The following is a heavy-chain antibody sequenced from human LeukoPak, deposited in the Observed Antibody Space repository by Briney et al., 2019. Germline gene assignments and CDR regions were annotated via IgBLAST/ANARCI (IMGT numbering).Heavy chain of an antibody. Sequence: SSETLSLTCTVSDCSIYCYYWIWIRQPPGKGLEWIGYIYYSGSTNYNPSLKSRVTISVDTSKNQCSLKLSSVTAADTAVYYCARRLMMAVAGRGEFHYWGQGTLVTVSS. CDR3: ARRLMMAVAGRGEFHY. J-gene: IGHJ4*02. D-gene: IGHD6-13*01. V-gene: IGHV4-59*01. CDR1: DCSIYCYY. CDR2: IYYSGST.